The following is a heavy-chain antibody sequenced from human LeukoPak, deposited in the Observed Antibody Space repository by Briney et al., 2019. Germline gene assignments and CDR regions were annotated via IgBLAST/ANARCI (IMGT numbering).Heavy chain of an antibody. V-gene: IGHV3-23*01. CDR2: ISGSGGST. D-gene: IGHD3-9*01. Sequence: PGGSLRLSCAASGFTFSTYPMSWVRQAPGKGLEWVSGISGSGGSTYYADSVKGRFTISRDISKNTLYLQMNSLRAEDTAVYYCARDGRYFDGLTGAADNWFDPWGQGTLVTVSS. CDR1: GFTFSTYP. J-gene: IGHJ5*02. CDR3: ARDGRYFDGLTGAADNWFDP.